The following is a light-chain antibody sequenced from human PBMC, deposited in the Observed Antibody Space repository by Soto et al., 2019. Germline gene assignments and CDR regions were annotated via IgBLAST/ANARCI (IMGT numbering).Light chain of an antibody. V-gene: IGKV1-39*01. CDR2: AAS. CDR1: QSISSY. Sequence: DIHMTQSPSSLSAAIGDGVTITCRASQSISSYLNWYQQKPGKAPKLLIYAASSLQSGVPSRFSGSGSGTDFTLTISSLRPEDFATYYCQQSYSTPITFGQGRRLEVK. J-gene: IGKJ5*01. CDR3: QQSYSTPIT.